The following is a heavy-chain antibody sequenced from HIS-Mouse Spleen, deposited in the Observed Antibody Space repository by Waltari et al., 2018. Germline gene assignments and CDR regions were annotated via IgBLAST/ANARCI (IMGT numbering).Heavy chain of an antibody. Sequence: QVQLVESGGGVVQPGRSLRLSCAASGFPFSSYGMHWVSQAPGKGLEWVAVISYDGSNKYYADSVKGRFTISRDNSKNTLYLQMNSLRAEDTAVYYCAKDKHHAFDYWGQGTLVTVSS. CDR2: ISYDGSNK. J-gene: IGHJ4*02. V-gene: IGHV3-30*18. CDR3: AKDKHHAFDY. CDR1: GFPFSSYG.